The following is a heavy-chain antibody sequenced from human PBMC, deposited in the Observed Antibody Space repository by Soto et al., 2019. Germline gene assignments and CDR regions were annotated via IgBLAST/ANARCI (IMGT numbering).Heavy chain of an antibody. J-gene: IGHJ4*02. CDR2: IKQDGSEK. CDR1: GFTFSSYW. CDR3: ARAGDHGDYDY. D-gene: IGHD4-17*01. V-gene: IGHV3-7*01. Sequence: EVQLVESGGGLVQPGGSLRLSCAASGFTFSSYWMSWVRQAPGKGLEWVANIKQDGSEKYYVDSVKGRFTISRDNAKNSLYLQMNRLRAEDTAVYYCARAGDHGDYDYWGQGTLVTVSS.